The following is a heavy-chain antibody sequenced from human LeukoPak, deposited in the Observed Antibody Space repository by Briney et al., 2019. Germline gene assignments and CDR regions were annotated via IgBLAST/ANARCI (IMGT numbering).Heavy chain of an antibody. V-gene: IGHV3-30*04. CDR1: GFTFSSYA. J-gene: IGHJ5*02. CDR3: ARDNSVGDTAWWFDP. CDR2: ISYDGSNK. Sequence: GGSLRLSCAASGFTFSSYAMHWVRQAPGKGLEWVAVISYDGSNKYYADSVKGRFTISRDNYKNTLYLQMNSLRAEDTAVYYCARDNSVGDTAWWFDPWGQGTLVTVSS. D-gene: IGHD1-26*01.